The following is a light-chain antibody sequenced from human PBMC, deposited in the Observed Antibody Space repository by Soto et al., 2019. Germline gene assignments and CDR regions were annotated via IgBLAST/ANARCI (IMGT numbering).Light chain of an antibody. CDR2: DAS. CDR3: HQRSNWPPFT. V-gene: IGKV3-11*01. CDR1: QSISSY. J-gene: IGKJ4*01. Sequence: EIVLTQSPATLSLSPGERATLSCRASQSISSYLAWYQQKPCQAPRLLIYDASNRATGIPARFSGSGSGTDFTLTISSLEPEDFAVYYCHQRSNWPPFTFGGGTKVEIK.